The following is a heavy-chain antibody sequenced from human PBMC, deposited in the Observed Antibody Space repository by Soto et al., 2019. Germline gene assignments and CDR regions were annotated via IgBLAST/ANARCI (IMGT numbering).Heavy chain of an antibody. CDR2: INHSGST. J-gene: IGHJ6*02. CDR1: GGSFSGYY. D-gene: IGHD6-13*01. V-gene: IGHV4-34*01. CDR3: ASNIAAAGTWYYYYGMDV. Sequence: PSETLSLTCAVYGGSFSGYYWSWIRQPPGKGLKRNGEINHSGSTNYNPSLKSRVTISVDTSKNQFSLKLSSVTAADTAMYYCASNIAAAGTWYYYYGMDVWGQGTTVTVSS.